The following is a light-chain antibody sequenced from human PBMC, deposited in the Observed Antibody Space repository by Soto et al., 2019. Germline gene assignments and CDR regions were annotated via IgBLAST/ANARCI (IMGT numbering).Light chain of an antibody. CDR1: QSVSSY. Sequence: EIVLTQSPATLSLSPGERATLSCRASQSVSSYLAWYQQKPGQAPRLLIYDASNRATGIPGRFSGSGSGTDFTLTISSLEPDVFAIYYCQQRSNWLTFGGGTKVEI. CDR2: DAS. V-gene: IGKV3-11*01. J-gene: IGKJ4*01. CDR3: QQRSNWLT.